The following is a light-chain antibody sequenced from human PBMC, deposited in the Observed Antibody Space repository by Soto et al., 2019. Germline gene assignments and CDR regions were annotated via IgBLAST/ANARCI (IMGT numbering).Light chain of an antibody. CDR1: SRYFYGFNY. CDR3: SSYKSGSTPYV. CDR2: EVT. Sequence: QSVLGEPASVSVSPGHSITISCTGTSRYFYGFNYVSWYQQLPGKVPKLLIYEVTSRPSGVSNRFSGSKSGDTASLTISGLLAEDDAYYYCSSYKSGSTPYVFGTGTKVTVL. V-gene: IGLV2-14*01. J-gene: IGLJ1*01.